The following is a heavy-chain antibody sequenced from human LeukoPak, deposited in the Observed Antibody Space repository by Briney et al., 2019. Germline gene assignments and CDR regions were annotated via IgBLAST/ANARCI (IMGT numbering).Heavy chain of an antibody. CDR1: GFTFSSYT. CDR2: INRSNDYK. Sequence: GGSLRLSCAASGFTFSSYTMNWVRQAPGKGLEWVSSINRSNDYKYYADSVKGRFTISRDNTKSSLFLQMSGLRAEDTAVYYCALAGYYEKSGFDFWGQGSLVTVSS. V-gene: IGHV3-21*01. J-gene: IGHJ4*02. D-gene: IGHD3-22*01. CDR3: ALAGYYEKSGFDF.